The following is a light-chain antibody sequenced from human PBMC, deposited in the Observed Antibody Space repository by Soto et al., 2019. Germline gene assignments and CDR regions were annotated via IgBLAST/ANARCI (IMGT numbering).Light chain of an antibody. CDR3: NSQTSSGIRV. CDR1: SSDVGGSNH. V-gene: IGLV2-14*01. CDR2: EVS. J-gene: IGLJ1*01. Sequence: LTQPASVSGSPGQSITISCTGTSSDVGGSNHVSWYQHHPGKAPKLIIYEVSYRPSGVSNRFSGSKSGYTASLTISGLQAEDEADYYCNSQTSSGIRVFGTGTKVT.